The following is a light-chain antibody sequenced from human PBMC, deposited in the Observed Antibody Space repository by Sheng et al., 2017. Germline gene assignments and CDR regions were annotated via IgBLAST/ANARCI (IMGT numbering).Light chain of an antibody. Sequence: EVVLTQSPATLSVSPGERATLSCRASQSLSGDLAWYQQKPGQGPRLLIYGASSRATGIPARFSGSGSGTEFTLTISSLQPEDFATYYCQQYNSYPPTFGQGTRLEIK. CDR3: QQYNSYPPT. CDR1: QSLSGD. V-gene: IGKV3-15*01. J-gene: IGKJ5*01. CDR2: GAS.